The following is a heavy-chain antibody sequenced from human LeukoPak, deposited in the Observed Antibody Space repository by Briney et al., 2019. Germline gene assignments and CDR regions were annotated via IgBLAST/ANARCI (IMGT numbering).Heavy chain of an antibody. V-gene: IGHV3-23*01. CDR2: ISGSGGST. CDR3: AKEHHISGYLDY. CDR1: GFTFSNYD. Sequence: GGSLRLSCAASGFTFSNYDMSWVRHAPGKGLEWVSGISGSGGSTYHADSVKGRFTISRDNCKNTLYLQMNSLRAEDTAVYYCAKEHHISGYLDYWGQGTLVTVSS. J-gene: IGHJ4*02. D-gene: IGHD3-22*01.